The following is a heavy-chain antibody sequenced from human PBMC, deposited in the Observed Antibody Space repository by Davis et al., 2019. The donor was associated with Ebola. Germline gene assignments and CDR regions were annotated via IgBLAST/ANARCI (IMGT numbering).Heavy chain of an antibody. Sequence: ASVHVSCMASLYTFTSSALHWVRPAPRRRLEWMGWINDGNGNTKYSQNFQGRVTITRDTSASTAYMELSSLRSEDTAVYYCARDRGGTIGSSREYYFDYWGQGTLVTVSS. D-gene: IGHD6-6*01. CDR2: INDGNGNT. V-gene: IGHV1-3*01. CDR3: ARDRGGTIGSSREYYFDY. CDR1: LYTFTSSA. J-gene: IGHJ4*02.